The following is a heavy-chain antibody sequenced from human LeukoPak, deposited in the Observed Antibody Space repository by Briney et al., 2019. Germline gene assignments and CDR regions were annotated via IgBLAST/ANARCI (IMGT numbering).Heavy chain of an antibody. CDR3: AKVRYYGSGNIYYYYMDV. V-gene: IGHV3-23*01. J-gene: IGHJ6*03. CDR1: GFTFSSYG. D-gene: IGHD3-10*01. Sequence: PGGSLRLSCAASGFTFSSYGMSWVRQAPGKGLEWVSAISGSGGSTYYADSVKGRFTISRDNSKNTLYLQMNSLRAEDTAVYYCAKVRYYGSGNIYYYYMDVWGKGTTVTISS. CDR2: ISGSGGST.